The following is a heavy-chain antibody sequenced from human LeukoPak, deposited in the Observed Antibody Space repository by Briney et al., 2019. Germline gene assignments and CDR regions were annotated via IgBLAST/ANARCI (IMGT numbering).Heavy chain of an antibody. CDR3: ARDGRDYYDSSGPPGMDV. CDR2: IYYSGST. Sequence: SETLSLTCTVSGGSISSYYWSWIRQPPGKGLEWIGYIYYSGSTYYNPSLKSRVTISVDTSKNQFSLKLSSVTAADTAVYYCARDGRDYYDSSGPPGMDVWGQGTTVTVSS. CDR1: GGSISSYY. J-gene: IGHJ6*02. D-gene: IGHD3-22*01. V-gene: IGHV4-59*12.